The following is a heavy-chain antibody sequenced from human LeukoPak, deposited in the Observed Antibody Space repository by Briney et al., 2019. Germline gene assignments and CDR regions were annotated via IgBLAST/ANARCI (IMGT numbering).Heavy chain of an antibody. CDR2: MNPNSGNT. D-gene: IGHD5-18*01. CDR1: GYTFTSYD. Sequence: ASVKVSCKASGYTFTSYDINWVRQATGQGLEWMGWMNPNSGNTGYAQKFPGRVTMNRNTSISTAYMELSSLRSEDTAVYYCARGSELWSNAFDIWGQGTMVTVSS. CDR3: ARGSELWSNAFDI. J-gene: IGHJ3*02. V-gene: IGHV1-8*01.